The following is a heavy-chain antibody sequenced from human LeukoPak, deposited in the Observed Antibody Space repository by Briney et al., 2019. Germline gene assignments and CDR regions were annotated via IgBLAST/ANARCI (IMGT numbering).Heavy chain of an antibody. J-gene: IGHJ4*02. Sequence: GGSLRLSCAASGFTFSDYYMSWIRQAPGKGLEWASYISSSGSTIYYADSVKGRFTISRDNAKNSLYLQMNSLRAEDTAVYYCAKEEGGPETTVTPTNWGQGTLVTVSS. CDR3: AKEEGGPETTVTPTN. D-gene: IGHD4-17*01. CDR2: ISSSGSTI. CDR1: GFTFSDYY. V-gene: IGHV3-11*01.